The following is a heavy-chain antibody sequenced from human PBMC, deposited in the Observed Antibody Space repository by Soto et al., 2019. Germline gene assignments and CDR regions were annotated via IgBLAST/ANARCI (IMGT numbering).Heavy chain of an antibody. J-gene: IGHJ3*02. CDR2: IYYTGRT. Sequence: SETLSLTCTVSGVSFSSGDYYWIWIRQPPGKGLEWIVYIYYTGRTYYNPSLKSLVIISEDTPNNKYSMKLNLVTAAEKAVYYCARAYYEILNGYPPHALDIWGQGTMVTVSS. CDR1: GVSFSSGDYY. D-gene: IGHD3-9*01. CDR3: ARAYYEILNGYPPHALDI. V-gene: IGHV4-30-4*08.